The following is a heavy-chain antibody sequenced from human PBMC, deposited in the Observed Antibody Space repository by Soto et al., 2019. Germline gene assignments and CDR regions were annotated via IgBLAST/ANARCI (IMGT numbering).Heavy chain of an antibody. V-gene: IGHV3-21*01. CDR2: ISSSSSYI. CDR3: ARVPPAREAGLQLGLDY. CDR1: GFTFSSYS. D-gene: IGHD6-13*01. Sequence: GVSLRLSCAASGFTFSSYSMNWVRQAPGKGLEWVSSISSSSSYIYYADSVKGRFTISRDNAKNSLYLQMNSLRAEDTAVYYCARVPPAREAGLQLGLDYWGQGTLVTVSS. J-gene: IGHJ4*02.